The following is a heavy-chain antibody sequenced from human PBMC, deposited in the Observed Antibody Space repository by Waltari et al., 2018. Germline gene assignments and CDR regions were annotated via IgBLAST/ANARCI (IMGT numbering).Heavy chain of an antibody. CDR1: EFTFRAYA. V-gene: IGHV3-30*18. CDR3: AKVPGTSQLYYLDN. Sequence: VQLVESGGDLVKPGGSLRLSCVGSEFTFRAYAMNWVRQGPGKGLEWVAVISYNGNDKYYTDSVKGRFTISRDNSKNTLYLQMNSLRPEDTAVYYCAKVPGTSQLYYLDNWGQGTLVTVSS. D-gene: IGHD1-1*01. CDR2: ISYNGNDK. J-gene: IGHJ4*02.